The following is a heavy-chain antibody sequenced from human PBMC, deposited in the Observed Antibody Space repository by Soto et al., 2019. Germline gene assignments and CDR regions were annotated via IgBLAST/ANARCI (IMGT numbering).Heavy chain of an antibody. CDR1: GGSISSSSYY. CDR3: ARSGRGITIFGVVIKGTRFDY. V-gene: IGHV4-39*01. Sequence: VSGGSISSSSYYWGWIRQPPGKGLEWIGSIYYSGSTYYNPSLKSRVTISVDTSKNQFSLKLSSVTAADTAVYYCARSGRGITIFGVVIKGTRFDYWGQGTLVT. D-gene: IGHD3-3*01. J-gene: IGHJ4*02. CDR2: IYYSGST.